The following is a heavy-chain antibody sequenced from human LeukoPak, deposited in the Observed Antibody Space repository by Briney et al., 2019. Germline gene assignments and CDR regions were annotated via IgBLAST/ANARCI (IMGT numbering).Heavy chain of an antibody. J-gene: IGHJ4*02. D-gene: IGHD6-19*01. Sequence: GGSLRLSCAASGFTLSSYWMSWVRQAPGMGLEWVANINEDGSKKFYVDSVKGRFTISRDNAKNSLYLQMSSLRVADTAVYYCASFETVAAYPFDYWGQGTLVTVSS. CDR2: INEDGSKK. V-gene: IGHV3-7*01. CDR3: ASFETVAAYPFDY. CDR1: GFTLSSYW.